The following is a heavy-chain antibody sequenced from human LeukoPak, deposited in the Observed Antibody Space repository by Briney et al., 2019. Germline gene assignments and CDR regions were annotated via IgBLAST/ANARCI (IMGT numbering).Heavy chain of an antibody. CDR2: INHSGST. D-gene: IGHD2-2*01. CDR1: GGSFSGYY. J-gene: IGHJ6*03. CDR3: ARALGYCSSTSCYVPKPYYYYMDV. V-gene: IGHV4-34*01. Sequence: SETLSLTRAVYGGSFSGYYRSWIRQPPGKGLEWIGEINHSGSTNYNPSLKSRVTISVDTSKNQFALKLSSVTAADTAVYYCARALGYCSSTSCYVPKPYYYYMDVWGKGTTVTVSS.